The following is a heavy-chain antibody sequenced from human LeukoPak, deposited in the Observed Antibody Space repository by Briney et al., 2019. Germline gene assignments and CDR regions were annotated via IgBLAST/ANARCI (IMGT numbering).Heavy chain of an antibody. D-gene: IGHD1-26*01. CDR3: TKDRGGSYRGAFDY. CDR1: GFTFSTYG. J-gene: IGHJ3*01. V-gene: IGHV3-30*18. Sequence: GGSLRLSCAASGFTFSTYGMHWVRQAPGKGLEWVAVISFDGSYEYYADSVKGRFTISRDTSKNTLYLQMNSLRVEDTAVYYCTKDRGGSYRGAFDYWGQGTTVTVSS. CDR2: ISFDGSYE.